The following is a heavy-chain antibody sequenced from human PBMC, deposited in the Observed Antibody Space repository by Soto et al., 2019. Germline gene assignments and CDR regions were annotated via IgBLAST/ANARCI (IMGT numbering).Heavy chain of an antibody. J-gene: IGHJ1*01. D-gene: IGHD3-3*01. Sequence: GASVKVSCKASGYTFTSYGISWARQAPGQGLEWMGWISAYNGNTNYAQKLQGRVTMTTDTSTSTAYMELRSLRSDDTAVYYCARDAGGFWSGYNIRLQHWGQGTLVTVSS. CDR1: GYTFTSYG. CDR2: ISAYNGNT. V-gene: IGHV1-18*01. CDR3: ARDAGGFWSGYNIRLQH.